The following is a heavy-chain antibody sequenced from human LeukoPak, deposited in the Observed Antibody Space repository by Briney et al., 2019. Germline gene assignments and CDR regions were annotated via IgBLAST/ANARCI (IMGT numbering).Heavy chain of an antibody. D-gene: IGHD1-26*01. CDR3: ARYSGSYHTYFDS. Sequence: SVKVSCKASGGTFSSYAISWVRQAPGQGLEWMGRIIPILGIPNYAQKFEGRVTMTRDTSTSTVDMKLSRLRSEDTAVYYCARYSGSYHTYFDSWGQGTLVTVSS. J-gene: IGHJ4*02. CDR2: IIPILGIP. CDR1: GGTFSSYA. V-gene: IGHV1-69*04.